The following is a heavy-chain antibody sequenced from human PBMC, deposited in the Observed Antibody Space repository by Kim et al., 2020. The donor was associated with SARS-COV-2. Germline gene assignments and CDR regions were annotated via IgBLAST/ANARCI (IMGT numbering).Heavy chain of an antibody. CDR2: ISAYNGNT. CDR3: ARDCSVVVVPAAPEYYYYYYGMDV. D-gene: IGHD2-2*01. J-gene: IGHJ6*02. Sequence: ASVKVSCQASGYTFTSYGISWVRQAPGQGLEWMGWISAYNGNTNYAQKLQGRVTMTTDTSTSTAYMELRSLRSDDTAVYYCARDCSVVVVPAAPEYYYYYYGMDVWGQGTTVTVSS. V-gene: IGHV1-18*01. CDR1: GYTFTSYG.